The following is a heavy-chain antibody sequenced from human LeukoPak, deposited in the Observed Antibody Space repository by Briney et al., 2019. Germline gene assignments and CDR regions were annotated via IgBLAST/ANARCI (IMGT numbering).Heavy chain of an antibody. D-gene: IGHD5-18*01. CDR2: INPSAGST. V-gene: IGHV1-46*01. J-gene: IGHJ3*02. CDR3: ARDHRGKQLWLTLPDEFDAFDI. Sequence: ASVKVSCKASGYTFTNYYMHWVRQAPGQGLEWMGIINPSAGSTSYAQKFQGRITVTRDTSTSTVYMELRSLRPEDTAVYYCARDHRGKQLWLTLPDEFDAFDIWSQGTMVTVSS. CDR1: GYTFTNYY.